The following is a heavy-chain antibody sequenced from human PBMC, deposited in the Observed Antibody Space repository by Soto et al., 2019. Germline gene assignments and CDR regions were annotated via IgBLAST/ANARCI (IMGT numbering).Heavy chain of an antibody. CDR3: ARATALVTKPLDYYYGMDV. CDR1: GGSISSDY. J-gene: IGHJ6*02. D-gene: IGHD5-18*01. CDR2: IYYSGST. V-gene: IGHV4-59*01. Sequence: PSETLSLTCTVSGGSISSDYWSWIRQPPWKGLEWIGYIYYSGSTNYNPSLKSRVTISVDTSTNQFSLKLSSVTAADTAVYYCARATALVTKPLDYYYGMDVWGQGTPVTVYS.